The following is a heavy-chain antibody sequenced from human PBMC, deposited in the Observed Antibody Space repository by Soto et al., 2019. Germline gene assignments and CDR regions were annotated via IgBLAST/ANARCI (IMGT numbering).Heavy chain of an antibody. Sequence: PSETLSLTCAVADGSISSGGYSWSCIRQPPGKGLEWIGYIFQSGSTSYSPSLKSRLTISVDRSKNQFSLDLTSVTAADTAIYYCARLTMVSTYFFDYWGQGALVTVSS. CDR2: IFQSGST. CDR1: DGSISSGGYS. D-gene: IGHD3-10*01. CDR3: ARLTMVSTYFFDY. V-gene: IGHV4-30-2*01. J-gene: IGHJ4*02.